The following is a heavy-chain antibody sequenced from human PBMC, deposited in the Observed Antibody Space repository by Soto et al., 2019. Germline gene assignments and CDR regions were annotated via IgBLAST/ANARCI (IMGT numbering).Heavy chain of an antibody. D-gene: IGHD6-13*01. Sequence: EVQLVESGGGLVKPGGSLRLSCAASGFAFSTYSMNWVRQAPGKGLEWVSCISSTSSDIYDADSVKGRFTISRDNAKNSLYLQMNSLRAEDTAVYYCARLGHYSSMWYAGFDYWGQGTLVTVSS. V-gene: IGHV3-21*01. CDR1: GFAFSTYS. CDR3: ARLGHYSSMWYAGFDY. J-gene: IGHJ4*02. CDR2: ISSTSSDI.